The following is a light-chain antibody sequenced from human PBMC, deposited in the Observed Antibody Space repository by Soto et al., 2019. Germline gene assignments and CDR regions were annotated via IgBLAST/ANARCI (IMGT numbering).Light chain of an antibody. Sequence: EIVLTQSPGTLSLSPGERATLSCRASQSVSGNYLAWYQQRPGQSPRLLIYGSSDRATGIPDRFSGSGSETDFTLTISSLQSEDFVVYYCHQYNDWPPGTFGQGTKLEIK. V-gene: IGKV3D-15*01. CDR1: QSVSGNY. CDR3: HQYNDWPPGT. J-gene: IGKJ2*02. CDR2: GSS.